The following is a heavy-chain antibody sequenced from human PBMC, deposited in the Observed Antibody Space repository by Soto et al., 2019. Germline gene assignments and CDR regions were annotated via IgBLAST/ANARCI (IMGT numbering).Heavy chain of an antibody. J-gene: IGHJ6*02. Sequence: PSETLSLTCAVSGYSISSGYYWGWIRQPPEKGLEWIGSIYHSGSTYYNPSLKSRVTISVDTSKNQFSLRLSSVTAADTAVYYCARVNTMVRGVITPMDVWGQGTTVTVSS. CDR2: IYHSGST. CDR1: GYSISSGYY. V-gene: IGHV4-38-2*01. D-gene: IGHD3-10*01. CDR3: ARVNTMVRGVITPMDV.